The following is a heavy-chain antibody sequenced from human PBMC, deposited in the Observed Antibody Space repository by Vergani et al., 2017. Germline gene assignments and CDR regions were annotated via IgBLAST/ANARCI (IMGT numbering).Heavy chain of an antibody. J-gene: IGHJ5*02. Sequence: QVQLQQWGAGLLKPSETLSLTCAVYGGSFSGYYWSWIRQPPGKGLEWIGEINHSGSTNYNPSLKSRVTISVDTSKNQFSLKLSSVTAADTAVYYCARGGRATVVTPVVFWFDPWGQGTLVTVSS. CDR3: ARGGRATVVTPVVFWFDP. CDR2: INHSGST. CDR1: GGSFSGYY. V-gene: IGHV4-34*01. D-gene: IGHD4-23*01.